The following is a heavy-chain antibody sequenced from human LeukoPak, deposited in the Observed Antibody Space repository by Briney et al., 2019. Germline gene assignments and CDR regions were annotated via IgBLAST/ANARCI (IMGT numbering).Heavy chain of an antibody. D-gene: IGHD5-18*01. CDR2: IYYSGST. Sequence: SETLSLTCTVSGGSISSYYWSWIRPPPGDGREWIEYIYYSGSTNYNPSLKSRVTLSVDTSKNQFSLKLSSVTAADTAVYYCARHRRNKAMVMDVWGQGTTVTVSS. CDR1: GGSISSYY. J-gene: IGHJ6*02. CDR3: ARHRRNKAMVMDV. V-gene: IGHV4-59*08.